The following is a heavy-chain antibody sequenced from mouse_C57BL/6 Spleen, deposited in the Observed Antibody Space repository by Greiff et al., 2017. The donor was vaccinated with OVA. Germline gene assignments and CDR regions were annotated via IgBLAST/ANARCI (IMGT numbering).Heavy chain of an antibody. D-gene: IGHD2-3*01. J-gene: IGHJ3*01. Sequence: QVQLQQSGPELVKPGASVKISCKASGYAFSSSGMNWVKQSPGKGLEWIGRIYPGGGDTNYNGKFKGKATLTADKSSSTAYMQLSSLTSEDSAVYFCVRAGYSFAYWGQGTLVTVSA. CDR3: VRAGYSFAY. CDR2: IYPGGGDT. CDR1: GYAFSSSG. V-gene: IGHV1-82*01.